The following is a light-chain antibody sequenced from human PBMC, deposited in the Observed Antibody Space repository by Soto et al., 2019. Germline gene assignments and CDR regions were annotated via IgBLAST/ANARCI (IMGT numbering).Light chain of an antibody. Sequence: EIVMTQSPATLSVSPGERATLSCRASQSVSSNLAWYQQKPGQAPRLLIYGASTRATGIPARFSGSGSGTEFTITINSLQSEDFAVYYCQQYNNWPPFTFGPGTIVDIK. CDR3: QQYNNWPPFT. J-gene: IGKJ3*01. CDR1: QSVSSN. V-gene: IGKV3-15*01. CDR2: GAS.